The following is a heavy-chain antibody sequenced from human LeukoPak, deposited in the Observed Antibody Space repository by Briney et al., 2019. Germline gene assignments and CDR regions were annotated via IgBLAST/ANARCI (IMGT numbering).Heavy chain of an antibody. CDR2: TSHSGRT. D-gene: IGHD2-21*02. V-gene: IGHV4-38-2*02. J-gene: IGHJ4*02. CDR3: ARSPCGADCYFDS. CDR1: GYSISSGYY. Sequence: PSETLSLTCTVSGYSISSGYYWGWIRQPPGKGLEWIASTSHSGRTFYKTPLQSRVTMSVDTSKNQFSLSLRSVTAADTAVYYCARSPCGADCYFDSWGQGTLVTVSS.